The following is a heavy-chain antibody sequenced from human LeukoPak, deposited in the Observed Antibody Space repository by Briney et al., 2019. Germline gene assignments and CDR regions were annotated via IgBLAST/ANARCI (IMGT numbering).Heavy chain of an antibody. J-gene: IGHJ6*03. V-gene: IGHV5-51*01. D-gene: IGHD3-10*01. CDR3: ARHRITMVRGVNYMDV. CDR2: IYPGDSDT. Sequence: GESLKISCKGSGYSFTSYWIGWVRQMPGKGLEWMGIIYPGDSDTRYSASFQGQVTISADKSISTAYLQWSSLKASDTAMYYCARHRITMVRGVNYMDVWGKGTTVTISS. CDR1: GYSFTSYW.